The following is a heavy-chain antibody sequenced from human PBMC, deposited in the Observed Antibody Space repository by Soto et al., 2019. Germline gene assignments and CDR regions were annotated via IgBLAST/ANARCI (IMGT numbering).Heavy chain of an antibody. J-gene: IGHJ5*02. V-gene: IGHV3-15*01. CDR3: ATGYCSSASCPSPYNWFDP. CDR1: GFVFSNAW. CDR2: IKTKSEGGTT. Sequence: PGGSLRLSCAASGFVFSNAWMNWVRQAPGKGLEWVGRIKTKSEGGTTDYAAPVKGRFTISRDDSKNTLYPQMNSLKTEDTAVYYCATGYCSSASCPSPYNWFDPWGQGTLVTVSS. D-gene: IGHD2-2*01.